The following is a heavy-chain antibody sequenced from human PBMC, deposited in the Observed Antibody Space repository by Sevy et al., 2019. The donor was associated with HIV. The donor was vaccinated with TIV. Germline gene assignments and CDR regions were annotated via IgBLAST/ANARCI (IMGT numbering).Heavy chain of an antibody. D-gene: IGHD5-12*01. J-gene: IGHJ5*01. CDR1: SYSVGSDNY. CDR3: ARVLGMATFGQIRFDS. V-gene: IGHV4-38-2*01. Sequence: SETLSLTCAVSSYSVGSDNYWGWIQQSRGKGLEWIGVIYRSGTTNYNPSLKSRVTISVDTSKNQFSLKLSSVTASDTAVYFCARVLGMATFGQIRFDSWGQGTLVTVSS. CDR2: IYRSGTT.